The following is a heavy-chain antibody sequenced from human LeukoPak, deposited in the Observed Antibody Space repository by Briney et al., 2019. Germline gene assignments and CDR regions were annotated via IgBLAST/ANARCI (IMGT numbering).Heavy chain of an antibody. CDR3: ARAVSGRFDY. D-gene: IGHD6-19*01. CDR2: IYYSGST. Sequence: SETQSLTCTVSGGSMSPYHWGWIRQPPGKGLEWTGYIYYSGSTNYNPSLNSRVTISVDTSKNQFSLRLSSVTAADTAIYYCARAVSGRFDYWGQGTLSPSPQ. CDR1: GGSMSPYH. J-gene: IGHJ4*02. V-gene: IGHV4-59*08.